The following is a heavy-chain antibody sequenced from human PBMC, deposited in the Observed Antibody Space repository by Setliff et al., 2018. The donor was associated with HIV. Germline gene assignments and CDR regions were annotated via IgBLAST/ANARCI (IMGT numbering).Heavy chain of an antibody. CDR1: GYRFTNYC. CDR2: IYPGDSDT. Sequence: GESLKISCKASGYRFTNYCIGWVRQMPGKGLEWMGIIYPGDSDTRYSPSFQGQVTISADKSIGTAYLQWSSLKASDTAMYYCARPATYGTLDAFDIWGQGTMVTVSS. CDR3: ARPATYGTLDAFDI. J-gene: IGHJ3*02. V-gene: IGHV5-51*01. D-gene: IGHD3-10*01.